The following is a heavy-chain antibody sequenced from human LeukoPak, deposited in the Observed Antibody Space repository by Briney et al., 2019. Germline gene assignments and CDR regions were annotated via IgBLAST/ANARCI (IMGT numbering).Heavy chain of an antibody. CDR1: GYTFTSYY. CDR3: ARDRDSSTTAHWYFDL. V-gene: IGHV1-46*01. Sequence: GASVKVSCKASGYTFTSYYIHWVRQAPGQGLEWMGIINPSGGSTSYAQKFQGRVTMTRDTSTSTVYMELSSLRSEDTAVYYCARDRDSSTTAHWYFDLWGRGTLVTVSS. CDR2: INPSGGST. D-gene: IGHD2-2*01. J-gene: IGHJ2*01.